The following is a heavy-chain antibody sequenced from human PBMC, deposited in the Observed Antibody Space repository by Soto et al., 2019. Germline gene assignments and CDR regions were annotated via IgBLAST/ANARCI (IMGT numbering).Heavy chain of an antibody. Sequence: PRGTLKNSCKGFGYSFTNYWIGWVRPMPGENPEWMGIIYPGDSDTRYSPSFQGQVTISADKSISTAYLQWSSLKASDTAMYYCARLGVTTTPSTPYYYYGMDVWGQGTTVTVSS. CDR1: GYSFTNYW. V-gene: IGHV5-51*01. CDR3: ARLGVTTTPSTPYYYYGMDV. J-gene: IGHJ6*02. D-gene: IGHD4-17*01. CDR2: IYPGDSDT.